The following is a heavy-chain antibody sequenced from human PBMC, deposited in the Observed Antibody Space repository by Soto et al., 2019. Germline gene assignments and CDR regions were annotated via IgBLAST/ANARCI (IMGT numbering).Heavy chain of an antibody. D-gene: IGHD3-3*01. CDR1: GYTFTSHG. V-gene: IGHV1-18*04. CDR3: ARDRQYYDFWSGYPYYYYYGMDV. CDR2: ISAYNGNT. J-gene: IGHJ6*02. Sequence: ASVKVSCKASGYTFTSHGISWVRQAPGQGLEWMGWISAYNGNTNYAQKLQGRVTMTTDTSTSTAYMELRSLRSDDTAVYYCARDRQYYDFWSGYPYYYYYGMDVWGQGTTVTVSS.